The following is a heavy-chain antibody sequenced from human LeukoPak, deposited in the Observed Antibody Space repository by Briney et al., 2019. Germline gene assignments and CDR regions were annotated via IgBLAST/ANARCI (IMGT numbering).Heavy chain of an antibody. CDR2: ISGSGGST. J-gene: IGHJ4*02. CDR3: AKGRVTAAGPSD. CDR1: GLTFSSYA. Sequence: GGSLRLSCAASGLTFSSYAMSWVRQAPGKGLEWVSTISGSGGSTYYADSVKGRFTISRDNSKSTLYLQMNSLRAEDTALYYCAKGRVTAAGPSDWGQGTLVTVSS. D-gene: IGHD6-13*01. V-gene: IGHV3-23*01.